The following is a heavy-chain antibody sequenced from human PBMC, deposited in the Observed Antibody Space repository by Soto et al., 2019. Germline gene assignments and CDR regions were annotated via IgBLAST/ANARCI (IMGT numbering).Heavy chain of an antibody. CDR1: GGSINSGGYC. Sequence: QVQLQESGPGLVKPSQTLALTCTVSGGSINSGGYCWSWIRQHPGKGLDWIGCISYGGSTSYNPSLKSRVTISVDTSKNQFSLKLTSVTAADTAVYYCSRGILVWGQGALITVSS. J-gene: IGHJ4*02. CDR2: ISYGGST. D-gene: IGHD5-18*01. V-gene: IGHV4-31*03. CDR3: SRGILV.